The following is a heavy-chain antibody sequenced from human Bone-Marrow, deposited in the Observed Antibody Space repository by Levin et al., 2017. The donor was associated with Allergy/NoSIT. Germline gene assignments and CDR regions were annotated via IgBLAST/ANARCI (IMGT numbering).Heavy chain of an antibody. Sequence: GGSLRLSCAASGFTFSSYGMHWVRQAPGKGLEWVAVISYDGSNKYYADSVKGRFTISRDNSKNTLYLQMNSLRAEDTAVYYCAKDSGGYSSSWFEYWGQGTLVTVSS. V-gene: IGHV3-30*18. CDR1: GFTFSSYG. J-gene: IGHJ5*01. D-gene: IGHD6-13*01. CDR2: ISYDGSNK. CDR3: AKDSGGYSSSWFEY.